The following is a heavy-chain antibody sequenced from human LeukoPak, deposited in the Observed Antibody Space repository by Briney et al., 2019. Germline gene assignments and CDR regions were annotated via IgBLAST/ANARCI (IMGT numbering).Heavy chain of an antibody. CDR3: AREGRGYCIGGSCSVWFDP. Sequence: SGTLSLTCGVSGGSISSSDWWSWVSQSPGKGLEWIGSIYHSGSTNYTPSLKSRVTVSIDKSKNQFSLRLSSGTAADTAVYYCAREGRGYCIGGSCSVWFDPWGQGTLVAVSP. D-gene: IGHD2-15*01. J-gene: IGHJ5*02. CDR2: IYHSGST. CDR1: GGSISSSDW. V-gene: IGHV4-4*02.